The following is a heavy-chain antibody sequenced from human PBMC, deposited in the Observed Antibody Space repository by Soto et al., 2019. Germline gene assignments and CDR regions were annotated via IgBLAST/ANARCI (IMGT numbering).Heavy chain of an antibody. CDR1: GDSINNYY. Sequence: SETLSLTCTVSGDSINNYYWTWIRQPPGKGLEWIGYIYDSGSTSYNPSLKSRLTISVDTSKNQLSVKVKSGTAADTAVYYCARGTKYYYQGMDVWGQGTTVTVSS. CDR3: ARGTKYYYQGMDV. V-gene: IGHV4-59*01. J-gene: IGHJ6*02. CDR2: IYDSGST.